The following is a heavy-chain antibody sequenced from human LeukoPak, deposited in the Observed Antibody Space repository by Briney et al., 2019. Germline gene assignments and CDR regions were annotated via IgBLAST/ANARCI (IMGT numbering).Heavy chain of an antibody. CDR2: ISYDGSNK. Sequence: GGSLRLSCAASGFTFSSYAMHWVRQASGKGLEWVAVISYDGSNKYYADSVKGRFTISRDNSKNTLYLQMNSLRAEDTAVYYCARDPGGYDSLDYWGQETLVTVSS. CDR3: ARDPGGYDSLDY. CDR1: GFTFSSYA. J-gene: IGHJ4*02. D-gene: IGHD5-12*01. V-gene: IGHV3-30-3*01.